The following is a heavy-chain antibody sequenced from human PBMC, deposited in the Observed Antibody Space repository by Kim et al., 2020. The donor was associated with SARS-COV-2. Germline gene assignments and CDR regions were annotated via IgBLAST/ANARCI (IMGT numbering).Heavy chain of an antibody. Sequence: YAQGFTGRFVFSLDTSVSTAYLQISSLKVEDTAVYYCARAGGDSLHWFDPWGQGTLVTVSS. J-gene: IGHJ5*02. D-gene: IGHD5-18*01. CDR3: ARAGGDSLHWFDP. V-gene: IGHV7-4-1*02.